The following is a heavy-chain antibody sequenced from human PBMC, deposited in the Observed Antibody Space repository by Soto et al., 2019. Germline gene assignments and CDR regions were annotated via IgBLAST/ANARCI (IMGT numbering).Heavy chain of an antibody. CDR3: ARSRYCSSTSCYSYYYGMDV. Sequence: QVQLVQSGAEVKKPGSSVKVSCKASGGTFSSYTISWVRQAPGQGLDWMGRIIPILGIANYAQEFQGRVMITADKSTSTAYMELSSLRSEDTAVYHCARSRYCSSTSCYSYYYGMDVWGQGTTVTVSS. CDR1: GGTFSSYT. V-gene: IGHV1-69*02. D-gene: IGHD2-2*02. CDR2: IIPILGIA. J-gene: IGHJ6*02.